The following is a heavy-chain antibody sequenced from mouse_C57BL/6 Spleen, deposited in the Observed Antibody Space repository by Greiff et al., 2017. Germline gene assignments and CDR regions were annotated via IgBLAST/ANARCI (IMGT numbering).Heavy chain of an antibody. CDR1: GFTFSDYG. Sequence: EVMLVESGGGLVKPGGSLKLSCAASGFTFSDYGMHWVRQAPEKGLEWVAYISSGSSTIYYADTVKGRFTISRDNAKNTLFLQMTSLRSEDTAMYYCASIYYGSSYGFAYWGQGTLVTVSA. D-gene: IGHD1-1*01. J-gene: IGHJ3*01. CDR2: ISSGSSTI. CDR3: ASIYYGSSYGFAY. V-gene: IGHV5-17*01.